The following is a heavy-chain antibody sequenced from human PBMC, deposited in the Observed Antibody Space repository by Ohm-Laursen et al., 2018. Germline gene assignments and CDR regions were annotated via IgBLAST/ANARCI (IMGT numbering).Heavy chain of an antibody. V-gene: IGHV3-13*01. Sequence: GSLRLSCTASGFTFSSYDMHWVRQATGKGLEWVSAIGTAGDTYYPGSVKGRFTISRENAKNSLYPQMNSLRAGDTAVYYCARDLYMAGYFDLWGRGTLVTVSS. CDR1: GFTFSSYD. J-gene: IGHJ2*01. D-gene: IGHD2-8*01. CDR2: IGTAGDT. CDR3: ARDLYMAGYFDL.